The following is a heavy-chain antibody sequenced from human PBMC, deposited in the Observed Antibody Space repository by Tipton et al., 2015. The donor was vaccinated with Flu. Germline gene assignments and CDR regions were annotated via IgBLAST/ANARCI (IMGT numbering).Heavy chain of an antibody. CDR2: IYPGDSDT. Sequence: QLVQSGAEVKKPGESLKISCKGSGYSFTSYWIAWVRQMPGKGLEWMGIIYPGDSDTRYSPSFQGQVTISADKSISTAYLQWSSLRPSAPAIYYCAKANSSGWLEYFQHWGQGTLVTVSS. CDR3: AKANSSGWLEYFQH. CDR1: GYSFTSYW. J-gene: IGHJ1*01. D-gene: IGHD6-19*01. V-gene: IGHV5-51*01.